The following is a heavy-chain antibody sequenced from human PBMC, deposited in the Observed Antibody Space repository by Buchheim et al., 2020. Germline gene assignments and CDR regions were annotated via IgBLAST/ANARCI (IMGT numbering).Heavy chain of an antibody. V-gene: IGHV3-30*18. CDR1: GFTFSSYG. Sequence: QVQLVESGGGVVQPGRSLRLSCAASGFTFSSYGMHWVRQAPGKGLEWVAVISYDGSNKYYADSVKGRFNISRDNSKNTLYLQMNSLRAEDTAVYYCAKDQRYYVSSGQFDYWGQGTL. CDR2: ISYDGSNK. CDR3: AKDQRYYVSSGQFDY. J-gene: IGHJ4*02. D-gene: IGHD3-22*01.